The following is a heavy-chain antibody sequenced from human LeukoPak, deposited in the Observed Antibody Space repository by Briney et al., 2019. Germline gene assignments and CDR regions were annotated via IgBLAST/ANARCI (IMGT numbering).Heavy chain of an antibody. CDR2: IYYSGDT. CDR3: ARGRPAATPMDY. CDR1: DGAIAGYS. J-gene: IGHJ4*02. D-gene: IGHD2-2*01. Sequence: SETLSLTCTVSDGAIAGYSWGWIRQPPGKGLEWIGYIYYSGDTNYNPSLQSRVTVSVDTSKNQFSLRLRSVTAADTAVYYCARGRPAATPMDYWGQGMLVTVSS. V-gene: IGHV4-59*08.